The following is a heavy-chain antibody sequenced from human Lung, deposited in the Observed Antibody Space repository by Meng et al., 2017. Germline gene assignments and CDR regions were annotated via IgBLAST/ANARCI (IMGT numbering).Heavy chain of an antibody. D-gene: IGHD2-21*01. CDR1: GGSISSDNW. CDR2: IYHSGST. Sequence: QGQARESGPGLGKPSGTLSLPCAVSGGSISSDNWWSWVRQPPGKGLEWIGEIYHSGSTNYNPSLKSRITISVDKPKNQFSLTLSSVTAADTAVYYCTKNDFYCLGYWGQGTLVTVSS. CDR3: TKNDFYCLGY. J-gene: IGHJ4*02. V-gene: IGHV4-4*02.